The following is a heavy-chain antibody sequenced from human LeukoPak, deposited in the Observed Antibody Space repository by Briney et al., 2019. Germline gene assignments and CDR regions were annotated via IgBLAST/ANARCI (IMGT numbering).Heavy chain of an antibody. D-gene: IGHD2-2*01. CDR1: GYTFIAYY. CDR3: ARGMGVLVPAATWFDP. J-gene: IGHJ5*02. V-gene: IGHV1-2*02. Sequence: GASVKVSCKASGYTFIAYYMHWVRQAPGQGLEWMGWINPNSGGTSYAQKFQGRVTMTRDTSISTAYMDLSRLRSDDTAVYYCARGMGVLVPAATWFDPWGQGTLVTVSS. CDR2: INPNSGGT.